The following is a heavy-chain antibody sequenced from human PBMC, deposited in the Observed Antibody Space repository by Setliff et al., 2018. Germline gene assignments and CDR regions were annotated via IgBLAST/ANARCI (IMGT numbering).Heavy chain of an antibody. J-gene: IGHJ4*02. D-gene: IGHD1-26*01. V-gene: IGHV4-59*08. CDR1: GASVSSHY. CDR2: ISYSGIT. Sequence: SETLSLTCNVSGASVSSHYWDWIRQPPGKGLEWIGFISYSGITTYNASLKSRVTMSVDTSKNQFSLKLSSVTAADTAVYYCARTGTYRYFDYWGQGALVTVSS. CDR3: ARTGTYRYFDY.